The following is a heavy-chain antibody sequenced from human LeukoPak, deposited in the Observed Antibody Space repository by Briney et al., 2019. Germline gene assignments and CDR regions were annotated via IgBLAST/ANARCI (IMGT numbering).Heavy chain of an antibody. V-gene: IGHV3-48*02. D-gene: IGHD6-19*01. CDR3: ARDTDSSGWPNYFDY. Sequence: GGSLRLSCAASGFTFSSYSMNWVRQAPGKGLEWVSYISSSSSTIYYADSEKGRFTISRDNAKNSLYLQMNSLRDEDTAVYYCARDTDSSGWPNYFDYWGQGTLVTVSS. CDR2: ISSSSSTI. CDR1: GFTFSSYS. J-gene: IGHJ4*02.